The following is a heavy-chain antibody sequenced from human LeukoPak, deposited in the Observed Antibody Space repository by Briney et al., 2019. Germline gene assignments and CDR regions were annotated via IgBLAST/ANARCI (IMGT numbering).Heavy chain of an antibody. V-gene: IGHV3-53*01. CDR2: IYSGGNT. J-gene: IGHJ4*02. CDR3: ARGNCTSISCYTFDY. CDR1: GFTVSTNF. Sequence: SGGSLRLSGAGSGFTVSTNFMTCIRQAPGKGLKWVSIIYSGGNTYLADSVKGRFTISRDISKNTLYLQMNNLRAENTAVYSCARGNCTSISCYTFDYWGQGTQVTVSS. D-gene: IGHD2-2*02.